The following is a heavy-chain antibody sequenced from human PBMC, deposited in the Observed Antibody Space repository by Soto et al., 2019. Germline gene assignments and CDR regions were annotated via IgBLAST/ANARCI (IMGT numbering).Heavy chain of an antibody. D-gene: IGHD3-22*01. Sequence: SETLSLTGNVSGVSISSGGYSWTWIRQHPQKGLEWIGHMYYSGSTYYNPSLKRRVTVSVDTSKNQFSLKLSSVTAADSAVYHCAREYYYDSRGFDYWRQGTLVTVSS. V-gene: IGHV4-31*03. J-gene: IGHJ4*02. CDR1: GVSISSGGYS. CDR2: MYYSGST. CDR3: AREYYYDSRGFDY.